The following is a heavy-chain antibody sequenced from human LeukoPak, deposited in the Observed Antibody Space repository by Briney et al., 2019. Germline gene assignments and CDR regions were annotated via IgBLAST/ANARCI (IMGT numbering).Heavy chain of an antibody. CDR1: GFTFDDYA. CDR3: AKTPDYGDYYFDY. D-gene: IGHD4-17*01. V-gene: IGHV3-9*01. CDR2: ISWNSGSI. J-gene: IGHJ4*02. Sequence: GGSLRLSCAASGFTFDDYAMHWVRHAPGKGLEWVSGISWNSGSIGYADSVEGRFTISRDNAKNSLYLQMNSLRAEDTAVYYCAKTPDYGDYYFDYWGQGTLVTVSS.